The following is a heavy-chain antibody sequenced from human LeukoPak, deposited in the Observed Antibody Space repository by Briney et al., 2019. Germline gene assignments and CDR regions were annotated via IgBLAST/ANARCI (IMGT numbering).Heavy chain of an antibody. CDR2: IDTNTGNP. V-gene: IGHV7-4-1*02. CDR1: GYTFTSYA. CDR3: ARDYYYYGMDV. J-gene: IGHJ6*02. Sequence: ASVTVSCKASGYTFTSYAMNWVRQAPGQGLEWMGWIDTNTGNPTYAQGFTGRFVFSLDTSVSTAYLQISSLKAEDAAVYYCARDYYYYGMDVWGQGTTVTVSS.